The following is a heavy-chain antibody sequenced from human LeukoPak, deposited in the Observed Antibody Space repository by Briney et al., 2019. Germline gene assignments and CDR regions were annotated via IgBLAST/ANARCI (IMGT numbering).Heavy chain of an antibody. Sequence: PGGSLRLSCAASGFTFSSYSMNWVRQAPEKGLEWVSSISSRSSYIYYADSVKGRFTVSRDNAKNSLYLQMNSLRAEDTAVYYCAGGPGSFWSGYLGGEAWDYWGQGTLVTVSS. CDR1: GFTFSSYS. CDR3: AGGPGSFWSGYLGGEAWDY. J-gene: IGHJ4*02. D-gene: IGHD3-3*01. CDR2: ISSRSSYI. V-gene: IGHV3-21*01.